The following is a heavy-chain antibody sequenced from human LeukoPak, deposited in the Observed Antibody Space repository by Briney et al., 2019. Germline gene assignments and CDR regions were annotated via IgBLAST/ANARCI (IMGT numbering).Heavy chain of an antibody. CDR3: AGCPADSYGYIGYFDL. V-gene: IGHV4-59*01. CDR2: IYYSGST. J-gene: IGHJ2*01. Sequence: PSETLSLTCTVSGVSISSYYWSWIRQPPGKGLEWIGYIYYSGSTNYNPSLKSRVTISVDTSKNQFSLKLSSVTAADTAVYYCAGCPADSYGYIGYFDLWGRGTLVTVSS. CDR1: GVSISSYY. D-gene: IGHD5-18*01.